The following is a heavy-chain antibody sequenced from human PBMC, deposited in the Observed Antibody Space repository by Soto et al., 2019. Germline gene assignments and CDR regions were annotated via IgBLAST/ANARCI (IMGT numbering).Heavy chain of an antibody. V-gene: IGHV4-39*01. J-gene: IGHJ5*02. CDR1: GGSISSSSYY. Sequence: QLQLQESCPGLVKPSETLSLTCTVSGGSISSSSYYWGWIRQPPGKGLEWIGSIYYSGSTYYNPSLKSRVTISVDTSKNQFSLKLSSVTAADTAVYYCARRYDFWSGYPELAFDPWGQGTLVTVSS. D-gene: IGHD3-3*01. CDR2: IYYSGST. CDR3: ARRYDFWSGYPELAFDP.